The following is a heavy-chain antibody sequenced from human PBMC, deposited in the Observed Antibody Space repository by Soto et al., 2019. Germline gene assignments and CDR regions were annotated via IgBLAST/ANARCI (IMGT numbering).Heavy chain of an antibody. V-gene: IGHV4-61*01. CDR1: GDSVNGTSHY. D-gene: IGHD1-7*01. CDR3: ARGGTSSRRAVAGYFHY. CDR2: IDYIGST. Sequence: PSETLSLTCSVSGDSVNGTSHYWNWIRHTPGKGLEWIGYIDYIGSTNYSPSLKSRVTISVDTSKTQFSLKLSSVTAADTAVYYCARGGTSSRRAVAGYFHYWGQGIKVTV. J-gene: IGHJ1*01.